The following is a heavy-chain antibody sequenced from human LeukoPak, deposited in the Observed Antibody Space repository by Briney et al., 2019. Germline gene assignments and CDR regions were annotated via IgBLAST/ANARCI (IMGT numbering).Heavy chain of an antibody. CDR1: GFTFSRYW. CDR3: ASETYYYGSGSYYKGQL. J-gene: IGHJ4*02. Sequence: GGSLRLSCAASGFTFSRYWMRWARQPPGEGLVWVSHINSDGSSTSYADSVKVRITISRDNAKNTLYLQMNSLRAEDTAVYYCASETYYYGSGSYYKGQLWGQGTLVTVSS. CDR2: INSDGSST. V-gene: IGHV3-74*01. D-gene: IGHD3-10*01.